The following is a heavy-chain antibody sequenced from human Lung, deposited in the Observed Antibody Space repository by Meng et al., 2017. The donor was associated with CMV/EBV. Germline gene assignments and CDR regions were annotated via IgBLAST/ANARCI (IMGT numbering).Heavy chain of an antibody. Sequence: SETXSLXCAVYGGSFSGYDWTWIRQSPGKGLEWIGEINHRGSTNYNPSLKSRLTISLDTSKNQFSLKLKSVTAADTAVYYCARGSTSVTMIVVVFTAASLAHDSWXQGTLVTVSS. CDR3: ARGSTSVTMIVVVFTAASLAHDS. D-gene: IGHD3-22*01. V-gene: IGHV4-34*01. CDR1: GGSFSGYD. CDR2: INHRGST. J-gene: IGHJ4*02.